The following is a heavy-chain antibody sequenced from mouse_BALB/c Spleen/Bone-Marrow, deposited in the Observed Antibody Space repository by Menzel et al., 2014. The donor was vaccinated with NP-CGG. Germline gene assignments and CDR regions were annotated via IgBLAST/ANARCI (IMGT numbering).Heavy chain of an antibody. CDR1: GYAFTNYL. V-gene: IGHV1-54*02. Sequence: QVQLQQSGPELIRPGTSVKVSCKASGYAFTNYLIEWVKQXPGQGLEWIGVXNPGSGGSNYNEKFKGKATLTADKSSNTAYMQLSSLTSDDSAVYFCAXXXXXXXXXXWGQSTTLTIST. CDR2: XNPGSGGS. CDR3: AXXXXXXXXXX. J-gene: IGHJ2*01.